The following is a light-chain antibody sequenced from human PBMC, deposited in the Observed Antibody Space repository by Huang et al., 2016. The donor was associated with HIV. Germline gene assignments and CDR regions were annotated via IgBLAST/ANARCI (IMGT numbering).Light chain of an antibody. CDR3: QQTSSVPLT. CDR2: AAS. J-gene: IGKJ4*01. CDR1: QTISTF. Sequence: DIQMTQSPSSLSASVVDRISSTCRASQTISTFLNWYQQQPGKAPKLLIYAASNLQSGVSSRFSGTGSGTHFTLTVTGLQPDEFATYFCQQTSSVPLTFGGGTRVE. V-gene: IGKV1-39*01.